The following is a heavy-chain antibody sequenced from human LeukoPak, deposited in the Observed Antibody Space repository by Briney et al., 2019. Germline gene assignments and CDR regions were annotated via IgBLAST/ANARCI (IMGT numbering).Heavy chain of an antibody. CDR1: GFSFSSYG. CDR3: AKAKDSSGYYRTAEYFQH. J-gene: IGHJ1*01. CDR2: IRYDGSNK. D-gene: IGHD3-22*01. Sequence: PGGSLRLSCAASGFSFSSYGMHWVSQAPGKGLEWVAFIRYDGSNKYYADSVKGRFTISRDNSKNTLYLQMNRLRAEDTAVYYCAKAKDSSGYYRTAEYFQHWGQGTLVTVSS. V-gene: IGHV3-30*02.